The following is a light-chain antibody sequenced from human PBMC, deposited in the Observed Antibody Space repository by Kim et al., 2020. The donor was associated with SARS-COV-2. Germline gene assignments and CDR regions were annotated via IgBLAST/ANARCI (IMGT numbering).Light chain of an antibody. J-gene: IGLJ2*01. CDR2: QHD. V-gene: IGLV3-1*01. CDR3: QAWDCSAAV. CDR1: KLGDKY. Sequence: SYELTQPPSVSVSPGQTARITCSGDKLGDKYAFWYQQKPGQSPVLVMFQHDKRPSGISQRFSGSNSGNTAILTISGTRTIDEADYYCQAWDCSAAVFGGG.